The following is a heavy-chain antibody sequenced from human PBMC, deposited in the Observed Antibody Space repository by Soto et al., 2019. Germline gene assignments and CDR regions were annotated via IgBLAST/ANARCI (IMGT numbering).Heavy chain of an antibody. CDR1: GGSISSYY. Sequence: SETLSLTCTVSGGSISSYYWSWIRQPPGKGLEWIGYIYYSGSTNYNPSLKSRVTISVDTSKNQFSLKLSSVTAADTAVYYCARDGNYGSGSYYKQKFSYYYYYMDVWGKGTTVTFSS. D-gene: IGHD3-10*01. CDR3: ARDGNYGSGSYYKQKFSYYYYYMDV. V-gene: IGHV4-59*01. J-gene: IGHJ6*03. CDR2: IYYSGST.